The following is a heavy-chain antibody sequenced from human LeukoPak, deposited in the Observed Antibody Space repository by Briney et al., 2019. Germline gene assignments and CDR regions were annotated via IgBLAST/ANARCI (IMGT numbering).Heavy chain of an antibody. D-gene: IGHD1-26*01. CDR2: ISYNRGT. V-gene: IGHV4-59*01. J-gene: IGHJ4*02. Sequence: SETLSLTCIVSGGSITSYFWSWIRQSPRKGLEWIGYISYNRGTNYNPSLKSRVTISTDTSMNQFSLKLNSVTAADTAVYYCARGERYGSGSYSSQGYFDYWGQGSLVTVSS. CDR1: GGSITSYF. CDR3: ARGERYGSGSYSSQGYFDY.